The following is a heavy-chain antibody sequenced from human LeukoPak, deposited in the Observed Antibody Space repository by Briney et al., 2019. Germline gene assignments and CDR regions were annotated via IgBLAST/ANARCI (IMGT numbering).Heavy chain of an antibody. D-gene: IGHD5-18*01. J-gene: IGHJ4*02. CDR2: INPNSGGT. CDR3: ARDRAIVPRGFDY. CDR1: GGTFSSYA. V-gene: IGHV1-2*02. Sequence: ASVKVSCKASGGTFSSYAISWVRQAPGQGLEWMGWINPNSGGTNYAQKFQGRVTMTRDTSISTAYMELSRLRSDDTAVYYCARDRAIVPRGFDYWGQGTLVTVSS.